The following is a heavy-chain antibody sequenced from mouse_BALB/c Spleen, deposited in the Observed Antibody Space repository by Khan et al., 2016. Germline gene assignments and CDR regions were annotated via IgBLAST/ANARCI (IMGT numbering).Heavy chain of an antibody. CDR3: ARDGLYGFYAIDY. Sequence: EVQLQESGPGLVKPSQSLSLTCTVTGYSITSNYAWNWIRQFPGNKLEWLAYITYSGSTGYNPSLISRISITRDTSRNQFFLQLNSVTTEDTSTYYCARDGLYGFYAIDYWGQGTSVTVSS. CDR1: GYSITSNYA. CDR2: ITYSGST. D-gene: IGHD1-1*02. J-gene: IGHJ4*01. V-gene: IGHV3-2*02.